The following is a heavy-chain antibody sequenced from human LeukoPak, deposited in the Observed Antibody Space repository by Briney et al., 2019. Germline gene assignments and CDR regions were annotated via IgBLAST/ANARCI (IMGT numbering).Heavy chain of an antibody. CDR3: ARVRGYSYGSSDY. D-gene: IGHD5-18*01. CDR2: ISSNGGST. Sequence: PGGSLRLSCAASGLHFSGTAMSWVRQAPGKGLEYVSAISSNGGSTYYANSVKGRFTISRDNSKNTLYLQMGSLRAEDMAVYYCARVRGYSYGSSDYWGQGTLVTVSS. J-gene: IGHJ4*02. V-gene: IGHV3-64*01. CDR1: GLHFSGTA.